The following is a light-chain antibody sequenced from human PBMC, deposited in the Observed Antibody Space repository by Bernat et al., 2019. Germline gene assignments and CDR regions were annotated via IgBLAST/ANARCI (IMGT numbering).Light chain of an antibody. Sequence: AIQMTQSPSSLSASIGDRVTITCRASQDIRNDLGWYLQKPGKAPKVLMYGSSILESGVPSRFSVSGSGTEFTLIIDSLQPEDTATYYCLQDSTYPLTFVGGTTVEVK. V-gene: IGKV1-6*01. CDR1: QDIRND. CDR2: GSS. CDR3: LQDSTYPLT. J-gene: IGKJ4*01.